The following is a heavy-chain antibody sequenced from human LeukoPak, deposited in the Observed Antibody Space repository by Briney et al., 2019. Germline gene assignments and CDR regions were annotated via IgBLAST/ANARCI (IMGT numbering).Heavy chain of an antibody. V-gene: IGHV3-48*03. CDR3: ARDLYDILTGYYKGLFDY. D-gene: IGHD3-9*01. Sequence: GGSLRLSCAASGFTFSSYEMNWVRQAPGKGLEWVSYISSSGSTIYYADSVKGRFTISRDNAKNSLYLQMNSLRAEDTAVYYCARDLYDILTGYYKGLFDYWGQGTLVTVSS. CDR1: GFTFSSYE. CDR2: ISSSGSTI. J-gene: IGHJ4*02.